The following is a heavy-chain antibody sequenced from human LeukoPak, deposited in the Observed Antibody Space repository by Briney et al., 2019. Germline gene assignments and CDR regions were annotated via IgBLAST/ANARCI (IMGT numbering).Heavy chain of an antibody. CDR1: GFTFSTYA. Sequence: GGSLRLSCAASGFTFSTYAMSWVRQAPGKGLEWVSGISASGGTTYYADPVKGRFTISRDNSKNTLYLQMNSLRGEDTAVYYCAKDEAPGSWHTPRDYWGQGTLVTVSS. CDR3: AKDEAPGSWHTPRDY. CDR2: ISASGGTT. D-gene: IGHD6-13*01. V-gene: IGHV3-23*01. J-gene: IGHJ4*02.